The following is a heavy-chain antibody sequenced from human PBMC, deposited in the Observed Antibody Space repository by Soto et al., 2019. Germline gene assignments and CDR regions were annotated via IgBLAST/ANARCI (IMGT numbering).Heavy chain of an antibody. Sequence: EVQLVESGGGLVQPGGSLRLSCAASGFTFSSYWMHWVRQVPGKGLVWVSRIDEYGNTINYADSVRGRFTISRDNAKKTLYRKRNSGGAGDRALYDGKRDMGGGGGYWGQGTLVTVSS. D-gene: IGHD3-16*01. CDR3: KRDMGGGGGY. CDR1: GFTFSSYW. J-gene: IGHJ4*02. CDR2: IDEYGNTI. V-gene: IGHV3-74*01.